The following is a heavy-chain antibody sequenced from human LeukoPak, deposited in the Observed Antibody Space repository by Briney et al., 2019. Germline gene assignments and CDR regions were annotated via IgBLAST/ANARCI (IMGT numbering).Heavy chain of an antibody. CDR3: TRGSIAYYYMDV. J-gene: IGHJ6*03. CDR2: IYYSGNT. V-gene: IGHV4-59*01. D-gene: IGHD3-22*01. Sequence: SETLSLTCTVSGGSISSYYWSWFRQPPGKGLEWIGYIYYSGNTNYNPSLKSRVTISVDTSKNQFSLKLSSVTAADTAVYYCTRGSIAYYYMDVWGKGTTVTISS. CDR1: GGSISSYY.